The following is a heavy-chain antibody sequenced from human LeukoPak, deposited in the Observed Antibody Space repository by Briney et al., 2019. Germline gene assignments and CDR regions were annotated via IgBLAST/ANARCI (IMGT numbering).Heavy chain of an antibody. D-gene: IGHD6-6*01. CDR1: GGSISSSSYY. Sequence: SETLSLTCTVSGGSISSSSYYWGWIRQPPGKGLEWTGSIYYSGSTYYNPSLKSRVTISVDTSKDQFSLKLSSVTAADTAVYYCARDQEYSSSSGVGDFDPWGQGTLVTVSS. V-gene: IGHV4-39*07. CDR2: IYYSGST. CDR3: ARDQEYSSSSGVGDFDP. J-gene: IGHJ5*02.